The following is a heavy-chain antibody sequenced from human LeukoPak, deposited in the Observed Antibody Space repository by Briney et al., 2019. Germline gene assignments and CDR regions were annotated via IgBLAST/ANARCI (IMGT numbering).Heavy chain of an antibody. J-gene: IGHJ4*02. CDR3: AKDRSKGYGSGSSYIRAQKYYFDY. D-gene: IGHD3-10*01. Sequence: GGSLRLSCAASGFTFNSYGMHWVRQAPGKGLEWVAFIRFDGTSKYYADSVKGRFTISRDNSKNTLYLQMNSLRADDTAVYYCAKDRSKGYGSGSSYIRAQKYYFDYWGQGTLVTVSS. V-gene: IGHV3-30*02. CDR2: IRFDGTSK. CDR1: GFTFNSYG.